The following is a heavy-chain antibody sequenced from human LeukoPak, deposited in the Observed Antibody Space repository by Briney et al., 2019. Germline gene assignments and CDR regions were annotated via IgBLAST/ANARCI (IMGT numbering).Heavy chain of an antibody. V-gene: IGHV4-59*01. D-gene: IGHD2-15*01. CDR3: ARDRGYCSGGSCYRWFDP. CDR1: GGSISSDC. J-gene: IGHJ5*02. CDR2: IYYSGST. Sequence: PSETLSVTCTVSGGSISSDCWSWIRQPPGKGLEWIGYIYYSGSTNYNPSLKSRVTISVGTSKNQFSLKLSSVTAADTAVYYCARDRGYCSGGSCYRWFDPWGQGTLVTVSS.